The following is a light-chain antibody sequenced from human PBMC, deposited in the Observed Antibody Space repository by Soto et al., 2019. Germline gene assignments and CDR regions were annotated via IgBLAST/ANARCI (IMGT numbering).Light chain of an antibody. Sequence: DIVLTQSPGTLSLSPGERATLSCRASQSVSSSYLAWYQQKPGQAPRLLIYGASIRATGIPYRFSGSGSGTDFTLTISILEPEDFAVYYCQQYGSSPLTFGGGTKVEIK. V-gene: IGKV3-20*01. CDR2: GAS. CDR3: QQYGSSPLT. J-gene: IGKJ4*01. CDR1: QSVSSSY.